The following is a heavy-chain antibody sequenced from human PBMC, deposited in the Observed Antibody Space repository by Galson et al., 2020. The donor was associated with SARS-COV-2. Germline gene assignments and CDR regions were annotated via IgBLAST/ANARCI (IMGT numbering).Heavy chain of an antibody. V-gene: IGHV4-59*13. CDR2: IYYSGST. CDR3: ARSGIALAGTCFDY. J-gene: IGHJ4*02. CDR1: GGSISSYY. D-gene: IGHD6-19*01. Sequence: SETLSLTCTVSGGSISSYYWSWIRQPPGKGLEWLGYIYYSGSTNYNPSLKSRVTISVDTSKNQFSLKLSSVTAADTAVYYCARSGIALAGTCFDYWGQGTLVTVSS.